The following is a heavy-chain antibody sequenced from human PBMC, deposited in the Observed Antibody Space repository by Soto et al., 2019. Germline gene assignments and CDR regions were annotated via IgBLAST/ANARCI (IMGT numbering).Heavy chain of an antibody. D-gene: IGHD6-19*01. Sequence: QVQLVESGGGVVQPGRSLRLSCAASGFTFSSYAMHWVRQAPGKGLEWVAVISYDGSNKYYADSVKGRFTIFRDNSKNTLYLQMNSLRAEDTAVYYCARDRLMGSGCVDYWGQGTLVTVSS. J-gene: IGHJ4*02. V-gene: IGHV3-30-3*01. CDR2: ISYDGSNK. CDR3: ARDRLMGSGCVDY. CDR1: GFTFSSYA.